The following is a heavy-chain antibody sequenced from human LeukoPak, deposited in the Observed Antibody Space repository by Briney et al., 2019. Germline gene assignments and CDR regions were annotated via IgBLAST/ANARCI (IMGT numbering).Heavy chain of an antibody. Sequence: GRSLRLSCAASGFTFSSYAIHWVRQAPGKGLEWVTVISYDGSNKYYADSVKGRFTISRDNSKNTLYLQMNSLRAEDTAVYYCARGSTVRGAFDIWGQGTMVTVSS. CDR1: GFTFSSYA. CDR2: ISYDGSNK. CDR3: ARGSTVRGAFDI. J-gene: IGHJ3*02. V-gene: IGHV3-30*04. D-gene: IGHD3-10*01.